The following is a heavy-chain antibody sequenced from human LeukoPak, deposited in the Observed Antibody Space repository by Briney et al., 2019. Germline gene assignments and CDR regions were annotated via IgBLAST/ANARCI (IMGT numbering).Heavy chain of an antibody. CDR3: ARERDDYVWGSYRHYYFDY. D-gene: IGHD3-16*02. CDR2: INHSGGT. V-gene: IGHV4-34*01. CDR1: GGSFSGYY. Sequence: SETLSLTCALYGGSFSGYYWSWIRQPPGKGLECIGEINHSGGTNSNPSLTSPVTISVDTSKNQFSLKLSSVTAADTAVYYCARERDDYVWGSYRHYYFDYWGQGTLVTVCS. J-gene: IGHJ4*02.